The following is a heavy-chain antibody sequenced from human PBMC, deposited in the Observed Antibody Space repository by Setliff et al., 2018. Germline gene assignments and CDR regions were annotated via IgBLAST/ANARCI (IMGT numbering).Heavy chain of an antibody. V-gene: IGHV3-11*04. Sequence: PEGSLSLSCAASGFSFSHYYMSWVRQAPGKGLEWLSKVSGDGITIYYADSVRGRFTISRDNAKDSLYLQMNSLRAEDTALYYCARDGVFYAMDVWGRGTTVTVSS. D-gene: IGHD3-10*01. J-gene: IGHJ6*02. CDR3: ARDGVFYAMDV. CDR2: VSGDGITI. CDR1: GFSFSHYY.